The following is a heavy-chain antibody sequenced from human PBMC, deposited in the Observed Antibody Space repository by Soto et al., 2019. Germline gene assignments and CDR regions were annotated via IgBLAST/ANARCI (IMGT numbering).Heavy chain of an antibody. CDR3: ARERSAAGTGWFDP. J-gene: IGHJ5*02. D-gene: IGHD6-13*01. CDR2: MNPNSGNT. CDR1: GYTFTSYD. V-gene: IGHV1-8*01. Sequence: QVQLVQSGAEVKKPGASVKVSCKASGYTFTSYDINWVRQATGQGLEWMGWMNPNSGNTGYAQKFQGRVTMTRNTSVSTAYMELSSLRSEDTAVYFCARERSAAGTGWFDPWGQGTLVTVSS.